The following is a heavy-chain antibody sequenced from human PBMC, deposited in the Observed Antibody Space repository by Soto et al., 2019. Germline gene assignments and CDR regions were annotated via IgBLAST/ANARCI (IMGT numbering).Heavy chain of an antibody. CDR1: GGSISSSSYY. Sequence: PSETLSLTCTVSGGSISSSSYYWGWIRQPPGKGLEWIGSIYYSGSTYYNPSLKSRVTISVDTSKNQFSLKLSSVTAADTAVYYCARLASWAVAGTIDYWGQGTLVTVSS. CDR2: IYYSGST. D-gene: IGHD6-19*01. J-gene: IGHJ4*02. V-gene: IGHV4-39*01. CDR3: ARLASWAVAGTIDY.